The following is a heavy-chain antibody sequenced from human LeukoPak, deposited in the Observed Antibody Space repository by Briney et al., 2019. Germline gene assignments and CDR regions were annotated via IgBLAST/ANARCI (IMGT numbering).Heavy chain of an antibody. Sequence: SETLSLTCTVSGGSISSSSYYWGWIRQPPGKGLEWIGSIYYSGSTYYNPSLKSRVTISVDTSKNQFSLKLSSVTAADTAVYYCARDKGVRNYGSGSYDYWGQGTLVTVSS. CDR3: ARDKGVRNYGSGSYDY. CDR1: GGSISSSSYY. V-gene: IGHV4-39*07. J-gene: IGHJ4*02. CDR2: IYYSGST. D-gene: IGHD3-10*01.